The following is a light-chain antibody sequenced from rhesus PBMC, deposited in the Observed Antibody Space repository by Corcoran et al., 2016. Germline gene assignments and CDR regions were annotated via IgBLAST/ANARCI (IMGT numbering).Light chain of an antibody. CDR1: SSDIGGYNY. CDR2: EVN. CDR3: SSFAGNNNYI. V-gene: IGLV2-32*02. Sequence: QAALTQPRSVSGSPGQSVTISCTGTSSDIGGYNYVSWYQHPPGTAPKLMIYEVNKRPSGVSDRFSGSKSANTASLTISGLQAEDEADYYCSSFAGNNNYIFGGGTRLTVL. J-gene: IGLJ1*01.